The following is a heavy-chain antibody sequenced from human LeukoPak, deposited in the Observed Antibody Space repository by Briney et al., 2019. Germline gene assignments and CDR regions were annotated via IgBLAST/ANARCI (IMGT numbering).Heavy chain of an antibody. Sequence: GESLKISCKGSGYSFTSYWIGWVRQVPGKGLEWMGIIWPDDSDKRYSPSFQGQVTISADKSISTAHLQWSSLKASDTAMYYCARQGKDGYRVVDYWGQGTLVTVSS. D-gene: IGHD5-24*01. CDR2: IWPDDSDK. CDR1: GYSFTSYW. CDR3: ARQGKDGYRVVDY. J-gene: IGHJ4*02. V-gene: IGHV5-51*01.